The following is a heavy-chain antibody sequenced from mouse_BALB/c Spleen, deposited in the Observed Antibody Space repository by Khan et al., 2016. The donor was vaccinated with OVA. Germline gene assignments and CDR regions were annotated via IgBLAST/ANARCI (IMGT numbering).Heavy chain of an antibody. Sequence: EVELVESGGGLVKPGGSLKLSCAASGFTFSNYAMSWVRQTPEKRQEWVASISSGGKTYYPDSVKGRFTISRDNTRNILSLQMSSLRSEDTAMYYCARDDWFAYWGQGTLVTVSA. CDR3: ARDDWFAY. J-gene: IGHJ3*01. V-gene: IGHV5-6-5*01. CDR2: ISSGGKT. CDR1: GFTFSNYA.